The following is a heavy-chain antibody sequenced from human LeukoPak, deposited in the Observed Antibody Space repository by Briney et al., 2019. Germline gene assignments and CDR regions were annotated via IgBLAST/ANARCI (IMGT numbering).Heavy chain of an antibody. D-gene: IGHD2-2*01. CDR3: AREWGYIVVVPAASVEAFDT. J-gene: IGHJ3*02. V-gene: IGHV1-69*13. CDR1: GGTFSSYA. CDR2: IIPIFVTA. Sequence: SVKVSCKASGGTFSSYAISWVRQAPGQGLEWMGGIIPIFVTANYAQKFQGRVTITADESTSTAYMELSSLRSEDTAVYYCAREWGYIVVVPAASVEAFDTWGQGTMVTVSS.